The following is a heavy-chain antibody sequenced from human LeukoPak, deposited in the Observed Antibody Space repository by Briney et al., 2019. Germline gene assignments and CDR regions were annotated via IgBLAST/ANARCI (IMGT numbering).Heavy chain of an antibody. CDR3: ASVRHDPLEYYYYIDV. CDR2: INPSGSP. D-gene: IGHD2/OR15-2a*01. V-gene: IGHV4-34*01. J-gene: IGHJ6*03. Sequence: SETLFLTCAVSGDSLSRYYWTWIRQPPGKGLEWLGEINPSGSPDYNPSLKSRATISVDTSKNQISLRLASVTAADTAMYYCASVRHDPLEYYYYIDVWGKGTTVTVSS. CDR1: GDSLSRYY.